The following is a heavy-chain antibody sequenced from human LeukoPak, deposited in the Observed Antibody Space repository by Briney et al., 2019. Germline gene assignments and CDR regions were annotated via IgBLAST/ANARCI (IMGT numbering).Heavy chain of an antibody. Sequence: PSETLSLTCTVSGGSISSYYWSWTRQPPGKGLEWIGYIYTSGSTNYNPSLKSRVTISVDTSKNQFSLKLSSVTAADTAVYYCARRRGDILTGSYYFDYWGQGTLVTVSS. V-gene: IGHV4-4*09. CDR2: IYTSGST. CDR1: GGSISSYY. CDR3: ARRRGDILTGSYYFDY. J-gene: IGHJ4*02. D-gene: IGHD3-9*01.